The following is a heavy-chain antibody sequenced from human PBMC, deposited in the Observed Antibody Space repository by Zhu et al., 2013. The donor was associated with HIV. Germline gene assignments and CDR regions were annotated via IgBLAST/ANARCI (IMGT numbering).Heavy chain of an antibody. D-gene: IGHD6-13*01. CDR1: GGTFSSYT. CDR3: ARGRGIAAYYGMDV. V-gene: IGHV1-69*02. Sequence: QVQLVQSGAEVKKPGSSVKVSCKASGGTFSSYTISWVRQAPGQGLEWMGRIIPILGIANYAQKFQGRVTITADKSTSTAYMELSSLRSEDTAVYYCARGRGIAAYYGMDVWGQGTTVTVSS. CDR2: IIPILGIA. J-gene: IGHJ6*02.